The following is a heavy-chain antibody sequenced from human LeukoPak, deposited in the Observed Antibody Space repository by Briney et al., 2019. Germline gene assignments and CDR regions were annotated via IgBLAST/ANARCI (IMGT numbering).Heavy chain of an antibody. CDR3: ARVVNFPTVPYDD. J-gene: IGHJ4*02. CDR1: GYTFTGYY. Sequence: GASVKISCKASGYTFTGYYMHWVRQAPGQGLEWMGWINPNSGGTNYAQKFQGRVTMTRDTSISTAYMELSRLRSDDTAVYYCARVVNFPTVPYDDWGQGTLVTVSS. D-gene: IGHD4-11*01. CDR2: INPNSGGT. V-gene: IGHV1-2*02.